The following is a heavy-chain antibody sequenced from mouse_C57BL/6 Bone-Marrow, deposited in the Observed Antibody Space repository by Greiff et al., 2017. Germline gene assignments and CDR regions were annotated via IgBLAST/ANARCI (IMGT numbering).Heavy chain of an antibody. D-gene: IGHD1-1*02. CDR3: AREDYPYFDY. CDR1: GFTFSSYA. CDR2: ISDGGSYT. Sequence: EVKLQESGGGLVKPGGSLKLSCAASGFTFSSYAMSWVRQTPEKRLEWVATISDGGSYTYYPDNVKGRFTISRDNAKNNLYLQMSHLKSEDTAMYYCAREDYPYFDYWGQGTTLTVSS. V-gene: IGHV5-4*01. J-gene: IGHJ2*01.